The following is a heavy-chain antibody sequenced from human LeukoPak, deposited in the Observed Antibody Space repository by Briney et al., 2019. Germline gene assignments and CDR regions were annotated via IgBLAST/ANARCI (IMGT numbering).Heavy chain of an antibody. V-gene: IGHV4-34*01. CDR2: INDRGST. Sequence: SEALSLTCAVYGGSFSGYYWSGIRQPPGRGREWSGEINDRGSTNGNPSLKSRVTISVDTSKNHFSLKLSSVTAACTAGYYSAXXXXXXXPAAXXXAFDIWXQGTMVTVSS. D-gene: IGHD2-2*01. CDR3: AXXXXXXXPAAXXXAFDI. J-gene: IGHJ3*02. CDR1: GGSFSGYY.